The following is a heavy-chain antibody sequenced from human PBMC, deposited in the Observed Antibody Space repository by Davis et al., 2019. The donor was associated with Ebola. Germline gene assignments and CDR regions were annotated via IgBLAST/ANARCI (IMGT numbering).Heavy chain of an antibody. J-gene: IGHJ4*02. CDR3: TTDHSSSWYWVDY. V-gene: IGHV3-53*01. D-gene: IGHD6-13*01. CDR1: GFTFSSYS. CDR2: IYSGGST. Sequence: GEFLKISCAASGFTFSSYSMNWVRQAPGKGLEWVSVIYSGGSTYYADSVKGRFTISRDNFKNTLYLQMNSLKTEDTAVYYCTTDHSSSWYWVDYWGQGTLVTVSS.